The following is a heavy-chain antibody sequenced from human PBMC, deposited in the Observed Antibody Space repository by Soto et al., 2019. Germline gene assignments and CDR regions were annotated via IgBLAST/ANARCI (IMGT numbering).Heavy chain of an antibody. J-gene: IGHJ5*02. D-gene: IGHD2-21*02. CDR1: GASIRSTDYY. V-gene: IGHV4-30-4*01. CDR3: VRTAREGAVAPHWFDR. Sequence: SETLSLTCTVSGASIRSTDYYWSWIRQAPGKGLEWIGYVYYTGSTYYNPSLMSRLTISVDTSKNQFSLKLTSVTTAETAVYYCVRTAREGAVAPHWFDRWGQGTQVTVSS. CDR2: VYYTGST.